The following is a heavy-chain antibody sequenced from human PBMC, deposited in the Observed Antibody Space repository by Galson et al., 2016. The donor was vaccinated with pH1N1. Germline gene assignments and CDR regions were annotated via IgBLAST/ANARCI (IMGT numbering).Heavy chain of an antibody. Sequence: SVKVSCKASGYTFTRYGITWVRQAPGQGLEWMGWISAYNGNTKYAQKVQGRVTMTTDTSTSTAYMELRTLRSDDTAVYYLARDSRGGNWKYGMDVWGQGTTVTVSS. D-gene: IGHD2-15*01. V-gene: IGHV1-18*01. J-gene: IGHJ6*02. CDR2: ISAYNGNT. CDR1: GYTFTRYG. CDR3: ARDSRGGNWKYGMDV.